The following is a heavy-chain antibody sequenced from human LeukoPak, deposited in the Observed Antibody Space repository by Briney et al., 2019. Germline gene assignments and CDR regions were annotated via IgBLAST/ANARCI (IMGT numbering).Heavy chain of an antibody. CDR1: GFALSNAW. J-gene: IGHJ4*02. Sequence: GGSLRLSCADSGFALSNAWMTWVRQAPGKGLEWVGRIKSNTDGGTTDYAAPVKDRFTISRDDSKNTLCLQMNTLKTEDTAVYYCTTGPSSYAGNEYWGQGTLVTVSS. V-gene: IGHV3-15*01. CDR2: IKSNTDGGTT. D-gene: IGHD4-23*01. CDR3: TTGPSSYAGNEY.